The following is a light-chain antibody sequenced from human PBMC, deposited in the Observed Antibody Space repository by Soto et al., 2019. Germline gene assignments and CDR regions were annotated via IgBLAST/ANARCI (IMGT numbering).Light chain of an antibody. J-gene: IGKJ1*01. CDR2: GAS. V-gene: IGKV3-20*01. CDR3: QQYVSAPGT. Sequence: EIVLTQSPGTLSLSPGERATLSCRASQSVSSSYLAWYQQKPGQAPRLLIYGASSRATGIPDRFSGSGSGTDFTLTIRRLEPEDFAVYYCQQYVSAPGTFGQGTKVEIK. CDR1: QSVSSSY.